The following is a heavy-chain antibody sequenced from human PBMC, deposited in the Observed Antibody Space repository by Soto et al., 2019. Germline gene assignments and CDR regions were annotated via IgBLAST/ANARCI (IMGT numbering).Heavy chain of an antibody. CDR3: ARVWRMATISFFPFDY. J-gene: IGHJ4*02. D-gene: IGHD5-12*01. V-gene: IGHV3-21*01. CDR2: ISSSSSYI. CDR1: GFTFSSYS. Sequence: GGSLRLSCAASGFTFSSYSMNWVRQAPGKGLEWVSSISSSSSYIYYADAEKGRFNISRANAKNSLYLQMNSLRAEDTAVYYCARVWRMATISFFPFDYWGQGTLVTVSS.